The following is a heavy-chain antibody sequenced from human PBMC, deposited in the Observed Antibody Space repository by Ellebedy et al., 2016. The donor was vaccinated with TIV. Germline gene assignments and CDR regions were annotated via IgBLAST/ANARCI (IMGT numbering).Heavy chain of an antibody. Sequence: SETLSLTXAVSGGSISSGGYSWSWIRQPPGKGLEWIGYIYHSGSTYYNPSLKSRVTISVDRSKNQFSLKLSSVTAADTAVYYCARDWSDYWGQGTLVTVSS. CDR1: GGSISSGGYS. J-gene: IGHJ4*02. D-gene: IGHD2-8*02. V-gene: IGHV4-30-2*01. CDR2: IYHSGST. CDR3: ARDWSDY.